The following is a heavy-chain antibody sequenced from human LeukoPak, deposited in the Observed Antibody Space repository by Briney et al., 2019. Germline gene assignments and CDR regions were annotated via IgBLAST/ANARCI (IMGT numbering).Heavy chain of an antibody. D-gene: IGHD6-6*01. CDR3: ARGPNSNWSGLDF. Sequence: GGSLRLSCTASGFSFSGHWMHWARQLPGKGLVWVSRISPTGSTTSYADSVKGRFTVSRDNAKNTLYLQVNNLRAEDTAVYYCARGPNSNWSGLDFWGQGSLLTVSS. J-gene: IGHJ4*02. CDR1: GFSFSGHW. CDR2: ISPTGSTT. V-gene: IGHV3-74*01.